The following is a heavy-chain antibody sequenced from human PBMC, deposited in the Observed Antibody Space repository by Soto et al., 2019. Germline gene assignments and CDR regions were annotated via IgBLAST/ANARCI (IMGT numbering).Heavy chain of an antibody. CDR1: GFTVSSHY. J-gene: IGHJ2*01. CDR2: ISGSGGST. D-gene: IGHD2-15*01. Sequence: GGSLRLSCAGSGFTVSSHYMTWVRQAPGRGLEWVSAISGSGGSTYYADSVKGRFTISRDNSKNTLYLQMNSLRAEDTAVYYCAKMVVVVVAATSFDLWGRGTLVTVSS. CDR3: AKMVVVVVAATSFDL. V-gene: IGHV3-23*01.